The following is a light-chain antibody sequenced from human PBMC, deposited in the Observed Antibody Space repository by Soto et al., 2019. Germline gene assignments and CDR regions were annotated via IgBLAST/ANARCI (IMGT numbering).Light chain of an antibody. J-gene: IGLJ1*01. CDR1: TSDVGDYNY. CDR3: CSYTSSSTDYV. CDR2: EVS. Sequence: QSALTQPASVSGSPGQSITISCTGTTSDVGDYNYVSWYQHHPGKAPKLIIFEVSNRPSGVSSRFSGSKSGNTASLTISRLQAEDEADYYCCSYTSSSTDYVFGTGTKVTVL. V-gene: IGLV2-14*01.